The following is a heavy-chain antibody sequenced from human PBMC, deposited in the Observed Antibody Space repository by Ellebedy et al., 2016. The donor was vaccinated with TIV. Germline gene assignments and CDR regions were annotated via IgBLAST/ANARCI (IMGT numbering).Heavy chain of an antibody. V-gene: IGHV4-30-2*01. D-gene: IGHD1-14*01. J-gene: IGHJ4*02. Sequence: SQTLSLTCXVSGGSINNVAHAWGWIRQTPGQGLEWIGYFYPSGSTFYNPSLRSRVTISVDRSRNQFSLKLTSVTAADTALYYCARRGDTTEEPFDLWGRGTLVTVSS. CDR1: GGSINNVAHA. CDR3: ARRGDTTEEPFDL. CDR2: FYPSGST.